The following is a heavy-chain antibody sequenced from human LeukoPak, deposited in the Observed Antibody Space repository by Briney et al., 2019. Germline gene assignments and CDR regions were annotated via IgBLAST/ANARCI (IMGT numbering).Heavy chain of an antibody. V-gene: IGHV3-74*01. CDR1: GFTFSSYW. J-gene: IGHJ1*01. Sequence: GGSLRLSCAASGFTFSSYWMHWVRQAPGKGLVWVSRINSDGSSTSYADSVKGRFTISRDNAKNTLYLQMNSLKTEDTAVYYCTTDDEYSSSWTAEYFQHWGQGTLVTVSS. CDR3: TTDDEYSSSWTAEYFQH. D-gene: IGHD6-13*01. CDR2: INSDGSST.